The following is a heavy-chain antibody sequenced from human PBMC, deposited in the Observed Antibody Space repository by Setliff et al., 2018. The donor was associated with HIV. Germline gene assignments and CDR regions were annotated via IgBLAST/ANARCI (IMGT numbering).Heavy chain of an antibody. CDR3: ARALTGAGTFDV. Sequence: GGSLRLSCAASGFTFSAFPMHWVRQAPGKGLEWVALISFDGDNTYFADSVRGRFTISRDNSKSAMSPQMHSLTPEDTAIYYCARALTGAGTFDVWGQGTMVTV. CDR1: GFTFSAFP. J-gene: IGHJ3*01. V-gene: IGHV3-30*04. D-gene: IGHD3-9*01. CDR2: ISFDGDNT.